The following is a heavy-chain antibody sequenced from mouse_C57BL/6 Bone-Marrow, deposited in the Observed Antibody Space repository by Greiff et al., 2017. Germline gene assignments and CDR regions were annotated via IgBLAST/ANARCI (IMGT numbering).Heavy chain of an antibody. CDR3: ARRGWLLPAWFAY. J-gene: IGHJ3*01. V-gene: IGHV1-82*01. CDR2: IYPGDGDT. CDR1: GYAFSSSW. D-gene: IGHD2-3*01. Sequence: VQLQESGPELVKPGASVKISCKASGYAFSSSWMNWVKQRPGKGLEWIGRIYPGDGDTNYNGKFKGKATLTADKSSSTAYMQLSSLTSEDSAVYFCARRGWLLPAWFAYWGQGTLVTVSA.